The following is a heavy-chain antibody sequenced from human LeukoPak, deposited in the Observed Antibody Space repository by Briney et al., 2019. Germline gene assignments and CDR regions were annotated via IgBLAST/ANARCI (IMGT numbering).Heavy chain of an antibody. CDR1: GFTFDDYA. V-gene: IGHV3-9*01. J-gene: IGHJ4*02. CDR2: ISWNSGSI. D-gene: IGHD3-22*01. CDR3: AKDARITMIVVVSYFDY. Sequence: GGSLRLSCAASGFTFDDYAMPWVRQAPGKGLEWVSGISWNSGSIGYADSVKGRFTISRDNAKNSLYLQMNSLRAEDTALYYCAKDARITMIVVVSYFDYWGQGTLVTVSS.